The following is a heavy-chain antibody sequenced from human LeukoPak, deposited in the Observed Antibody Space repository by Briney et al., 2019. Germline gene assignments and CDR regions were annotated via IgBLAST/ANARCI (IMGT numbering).Heavy chain of an antibody. J-gene: IGHJ4*02. CDR1: GYTFTSYG. CDR3: RAQQLVLVGDFDY. D-gene: IGHD6-13*01. CDR2: ISAYNGNT. Sequence: ASVKVSCTASGYTFTSYGISWVRQAPGQGLGWMGWISAYNGNTNYAQKLQGRVTMTTDTSTSTAYMELRSLRSDDTAVYYCRAQQLVLVGDFDYWGQGTLVTVSS. V-gene: IGHV1-18*01.